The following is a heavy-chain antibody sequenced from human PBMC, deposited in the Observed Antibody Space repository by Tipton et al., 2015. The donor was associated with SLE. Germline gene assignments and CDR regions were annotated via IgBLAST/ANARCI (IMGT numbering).Heavy chain of an antibody. CDR1: GFSFNVYA. J-gene: IGHJ3*01. V-gene: IGHV3-49*04. D-gene: IGHD3-16*01. Sequence: SLRLSCTASGFSFNVYAMNWVRQAPGKGLEWVGFIRSEAYGGTSEYAASVKGRFTISRDNSKKSLYLQMTSLRVDDTAFYYCVKDVLIGGLRFGAFDVWGRGTLVAVSS. CDR2: IRSEAYGGTS. CDR3: VKDVLIGGLRFGAFDV.